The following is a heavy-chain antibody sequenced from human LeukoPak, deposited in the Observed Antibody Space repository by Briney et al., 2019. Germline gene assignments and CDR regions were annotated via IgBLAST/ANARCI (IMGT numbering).Heavy chain of an antibody. J-gene: IGHJ4*02. CDR1: GFTFSDYY. V-gene: IGHV3-11*04. Sequence: GGSLRLSCAASGFTFSDYYMSWIRQAPGKGLEWVSYISSSGSTIYYADSAKGRFTISRDNAKNSLYLQMNSLRAEDTAVYYCARDQYYDFWSGPNAFDYWGQGTLVTVSS. D-gene: IGHD3-3*01. CDR2: ISSSGSTI. CDR3: ARDQYYDFWSGPNAFDY.